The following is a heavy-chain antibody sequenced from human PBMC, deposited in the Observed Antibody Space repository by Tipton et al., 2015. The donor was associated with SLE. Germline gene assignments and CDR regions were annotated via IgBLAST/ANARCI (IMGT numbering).Heavy chain of an antibody. CDR2: IYYSGST. CDR3: AREGTSGYAH. CDR1: GGSISSSSYY. D-gene: IGHD3-22*01. J-gene: IGHJ4*02. Sequence: TLSLTCTVSGGSISSSSYYWGWIRQPPGKGLEWIGSIYYSGSTYYNPSLKSRVTISVDTSKNQFSLKLSSVTAADTAVYYCAREGTSGYAHWGQGTLVTVSS. V-gene: IGHV4-39*02.